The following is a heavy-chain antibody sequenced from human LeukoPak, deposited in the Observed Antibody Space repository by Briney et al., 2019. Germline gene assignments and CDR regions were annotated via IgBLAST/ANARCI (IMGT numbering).Heavy chain of an antibody. CDR3: ARESHIGLDY. CDR2: ISGDGITT. J-gene: IGHJ4*02. CDR1: AFSFSTYA. D-gene: IGHD2-21*01. Sequence: PGGSLRLSCAASAFSFSTYAMSWVRQAPGKGLEWVSVISGDGITTYYADSVKGRFTISRDNSKNTLYLQMTSLRAEDTAVYYCARESHIGLDYWGQGTLVTVSS. V-gene: IGHV3-23*01.